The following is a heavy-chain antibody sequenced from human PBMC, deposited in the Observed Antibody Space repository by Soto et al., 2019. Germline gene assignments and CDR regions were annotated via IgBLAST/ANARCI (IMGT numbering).Heavy chain of an antibody. CDR1: GDSISSSNW. CDR3: ARIHGRLGAGRFDP. J-gene: IGHJ5*02. D-gene: IGHD3-16*01. Sequence: QVQLQQSGPGLVKPSGTLSLTCDVAGDSISSSNWWSWVRQPPGKGLEWIGEIYHSGSTNYNPSLKSRVSKSVDRSKRQSSLKLSSVTAASTAAYDCARIHGRLGAGRFDPWGQGTLVIVSS. CDR2: IYHSGST. V-gene: IGHV4-4*02.